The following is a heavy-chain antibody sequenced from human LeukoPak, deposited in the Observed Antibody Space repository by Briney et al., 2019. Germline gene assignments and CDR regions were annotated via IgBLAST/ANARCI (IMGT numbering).Heavy chain of an antibody. CDR1: GFTVSSSY. J-gene: IGHJ4*02. CDR2: FYRGEIT. V-gene: IGHV3-53*01. CDR3: AREVVSIPSYFES. D-gene: IGHD2-15*01. Sequence: PGGSLRLSCAASGFTVSSSYMYWVRQAPEKGLEWVSFFYRGEITYFAESVRGRFTISRDISKNTLYLLMNSLIPEDTAVYYCAREVVSIPSYFESWGQGTRVTVSS.